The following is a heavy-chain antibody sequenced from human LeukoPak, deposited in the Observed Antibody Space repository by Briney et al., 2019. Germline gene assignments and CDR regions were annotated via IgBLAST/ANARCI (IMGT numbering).Heavy chain of an antibody. Sequence: SQTLSLTCTVSGDSISSGDYYWSWIRQPPGKGLEWIGYIYYSGSTYYNPSLKSRVTISEGTSKNQFSLKLNSVTAADTAVYYCARGVGDYTFDYWGQGTLVTVSS. CDR2: IYYSGST. CDR1: GDSISSGDYY. D-gene: IGHD4-17*01. J-gene: IGHJ4*02. CDR3: ARGVGDYTFDY. V-gene: IGHV4-30-4*01.